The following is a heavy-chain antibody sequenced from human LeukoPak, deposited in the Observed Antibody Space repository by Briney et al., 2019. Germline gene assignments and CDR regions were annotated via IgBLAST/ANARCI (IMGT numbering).Heavy chain of an antibody. CDR2: VSRTSKTI. Sequence: PGGSLRLSCSASGFNFSSYAMNWVRQAPGKEPEWVSYVSRTSKTIYYAESVEGRFTISRDNAKNSLLLHMTNLRDDDTAVYYCARRHILADAFDIWGQGTLVSVSS. V-gene: IGHV3-48*02. CDR3: ARRHILADAFDI. J-gene: IGHJ3*02. CDR1: GFNFSSYA.